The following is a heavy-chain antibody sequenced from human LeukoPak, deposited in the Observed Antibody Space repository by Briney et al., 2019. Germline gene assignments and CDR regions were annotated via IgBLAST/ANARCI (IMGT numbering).Heavy chain of an antibody. Sequence: PGGSLRLSCAASGFTFSSYNMNWVRQAPGKGLEWVSSISTRGSYIYYADSVKGRFTISRDNAKNSLYLQMNSLRAEDTAVYYCAKDRTDCSGGSCYSADAFDIWGQGTMVTVSS. J-gene: IGHJ3*02. CDR2: ISTRGSYI. V-gene: IGHV3-21*01. D-gene: IGHD2-15*01. CDR1: GFTFSSYN. CDR3: AKDRTDCSGGSCYSADAFDI.